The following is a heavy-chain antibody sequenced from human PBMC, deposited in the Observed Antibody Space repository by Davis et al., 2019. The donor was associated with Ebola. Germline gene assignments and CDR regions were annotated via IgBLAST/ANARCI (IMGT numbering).Heavy chain of an antibody. Sequence: ASVKVSCKASGYTFTDYNIHWMRQAPGQGLEWLGRVILKSGATNYAQKFQGRVPMTRDTPISTVYMELSSLRYDDTADYYCARGHNYAHEYWGQGTLVTVSS. J-gene: IGHJ4*02. V-gene: IGHV1-2*06. D-gene: IGHD4-11*01. CDR2: VILKSGAT. CDR1: GYTFTDYN. CDR3: ARGHNYAHEY.